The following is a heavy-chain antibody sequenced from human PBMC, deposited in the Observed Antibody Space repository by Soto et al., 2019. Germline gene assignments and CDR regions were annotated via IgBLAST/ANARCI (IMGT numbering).Heavy chain of an antibody. V-gene: IGHV1-2*04. J-gene: IGHJ6*02. CDR3: ARDILGLIVGATTSVEGGDSVWTGGYGMDV. Sequence: QVQLVQSGAEVKKPGASVKVSCKASGYTFTGYYMHWVRQAPGQGLEWMGWINPNSGGTNYAQKIQGWVTMTRDTSISTAYMELSRLRSDDTAVYYCARDILGLIVGATTSVEGGDSVWTGGYGMDVWGQGTTVTVSS. CDR1: GYTFTGYY. CDR2: INPNSGGT. D-gene: IGHD1-26*01.